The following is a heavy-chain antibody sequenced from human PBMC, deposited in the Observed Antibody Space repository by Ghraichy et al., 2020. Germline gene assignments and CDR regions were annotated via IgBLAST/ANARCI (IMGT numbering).Heavy chain of an antibody. CDR2: IKEDESEK. D-gene: IGHD5-18*01. V-gene: IGHV3-7*01. J-gene: IGHJ4*02. Sequence: GESLNISCAASGFSFRRFWMSWVRQAPGKGLEWVANIKEDESEKHYLASVRGRFTISRDNAGNFLFLHMNSLKVEDTGVYYCGTVDTTLADMGDYWGQGTLVTVSS. CDR1: GFSFRRFW. CDR3: GTVDTTLADMGDY.